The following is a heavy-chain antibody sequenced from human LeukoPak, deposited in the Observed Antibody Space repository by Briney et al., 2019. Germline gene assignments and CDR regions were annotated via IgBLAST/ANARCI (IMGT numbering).Heavy chain of an antibody. Sequence: SVKVSCKAPGGTFISYAISWVRQAPGQGLEWMGRIIPILGIANYAQKFQGRVTITADKSTSTAYMELSSLRSEDTAVYYCAREVTMVRGPDHYWGQGTLVTVSS. CDR3: AREVTMVRGPDHY. J-gene: IGHJ4*02. V-gene: IGHV1-69*04. D-gene: IGHD3-10*01. CDR2: IIPILGIA. CDR1: GGTFISYA.